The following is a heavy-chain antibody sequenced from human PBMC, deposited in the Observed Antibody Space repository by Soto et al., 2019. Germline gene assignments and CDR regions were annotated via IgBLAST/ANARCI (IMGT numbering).Heavy chain of an antibody. CDR1: GFSVSSTY. Sequence: EVQLVESGGDLILPGGSLRLSCAASGFSVSSTYMNWVRQAPGKGLEWVSVIYSGGSASYADSVKGRFTISRDNSKNTVYLQRSNMRADDTGVYYGARGEEWGWRHYFDLWGQGTRVTVSS. V-gene: IGHV3-53*01. CDR3: ARGEEWGWRHYFDL. J-gene: IGHJ4*02. D-gene: IGHD3-3*01. CDR2: IYSGGSA.